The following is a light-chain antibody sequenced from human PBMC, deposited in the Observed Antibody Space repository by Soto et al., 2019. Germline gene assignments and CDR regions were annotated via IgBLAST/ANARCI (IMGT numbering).Light chain of an antibody. CDR1: QDISNY. CDR3: QQSGT. CDR2: DAS. V-gene: IGKV1-33*01. J-gene: IGKJ3*01. Sequence: DIQMTQSPSSLSASVGDRVTITCQASQDISNYLNWYQQKPGKAPKLLIYDASNLETGVPSRFSGSGSRTDFTFTISILQPEDIATYYCQQSGTFGPGTKVDIK.